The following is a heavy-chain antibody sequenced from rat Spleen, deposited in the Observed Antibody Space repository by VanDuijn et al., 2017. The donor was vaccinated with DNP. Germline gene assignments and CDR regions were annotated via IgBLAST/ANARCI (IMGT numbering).Heavy chain of an antibody. CDR1: GFTFSSFA. V-gene: IGHV5-31*01. CDR3: TRAYGGYWYFDF. J-gene: IGHJ1*01. CDR2: ITNTGGST. D-gene: IGHD1-11*01. Sequence: EVQLVESGGGPVQPGRSLKLSCVASGFTFSSFAMAWVRQAPTKGLEWVASITNTGGSTYYPDSVKGRFTISRDNAKSTLYLQMNSLRSEDTATYYCTRAYGGYWYFDFWGPGTMVTVSS.